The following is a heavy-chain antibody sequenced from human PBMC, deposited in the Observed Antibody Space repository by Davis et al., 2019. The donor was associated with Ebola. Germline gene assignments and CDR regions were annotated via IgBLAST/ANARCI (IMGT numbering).Heavy chain of an antibody. CDR1: GFTISGFA. Sequence: GESLKISCAASGFTISGFAMSWVRQAPGKGLEWVSAIGTAGDTYYPGAVKGRFTISRENAKKSLYLQMNSLGAGDTAVYYCARGVAGRVRGVPWAMDVWGQGTTVTVSS. V-gene: IGHV3-13*01. CDR2: IGTAGDT. J-gene: IGHJ6*02. CDR3: ARGVAGRVRGVPWAMDV. D-gene: IGHD3-10*01.